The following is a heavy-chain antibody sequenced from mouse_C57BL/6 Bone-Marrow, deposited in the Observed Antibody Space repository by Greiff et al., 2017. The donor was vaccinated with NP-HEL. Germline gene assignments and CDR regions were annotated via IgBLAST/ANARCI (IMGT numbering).Heavy chain of an antibody. V-gene: IGHV5-12*01. CDR2: ISNGGGST. D-gene: IGHD4-1*01. Sequence: EVQGVESGGGLVQPGGSLKLSCAASGFTFSDYYMYWVRQTPEKRLEWVAYISNGGGSTYYPDTVKGRFTISRDNAKNTLYLQMSRLKSEDTAMYYCASLTGRGAYWGQGTLVTVSA. J-gene: IGHJ3*01. CDR3: ASLTGRGAY. CDR1: GFTFSDYY.